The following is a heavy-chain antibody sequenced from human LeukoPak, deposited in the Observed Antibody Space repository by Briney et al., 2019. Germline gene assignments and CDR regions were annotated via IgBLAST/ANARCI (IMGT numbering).Heavy chain of an antibody. Sequence: PGGSLRLSCAASGFTVSSNPMSWVRQAPGKGLEWVSVIYSAGRSFYADSVKGRFTVSTDNSKNTLYLQMNSLRAEDTALCYCARTTPTVTTSSDLWGRGTLVTVSS. CDR1: GFTVSSNP. CDR2: IYSAGRS. D-gene: IGHD4-17*01. J-gene: IGHJ2*01. CDR3: ARTTPTVTTSSDL. V-gene: IGHV3-53*01.